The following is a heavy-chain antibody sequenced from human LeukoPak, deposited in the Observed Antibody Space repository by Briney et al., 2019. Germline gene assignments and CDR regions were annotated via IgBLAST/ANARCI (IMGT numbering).Heavy chain of an antibody. Sequence: GGSLRLSCAASGFTFSSYWMHWVRQAPGKGLVWVSRISSNESSTSYADSVKGRFTISRDNAKNTLYLQMNSLRAEDTAVYYCARGLQAARLAVADSWGQGTLVTVSS. J-gene: IGHJ5*02. V-gene: IGHV3-74*01. D-gene: IGHD6-19*01. CDR2: ISSNESST. CDR3: ARGLQAARLAVADS. CDR1: GFTFSSYW.